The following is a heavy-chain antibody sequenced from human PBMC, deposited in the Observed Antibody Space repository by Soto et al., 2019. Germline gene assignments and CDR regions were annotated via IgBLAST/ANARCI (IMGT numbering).Heavy chain of an antibody. CDR3: ARGDYDFWSGYSRPYYYYGMDV. D-gene: IGHD3-3*01. CDR2: MNPNSGNT. CDR1: GYTFTSYD. J-gene: IGHJ6*02. Sequence: QVQLVQSGAEVKKPGASVKVSCKASGYTFTSYDINWVRQATGQGLEWMEWMNPNSGNTGYAQKFQGRVTMTRNTSISTAYMELSSLRSEDTAVYYCARGDYDFWSGYSRPYYYYGMDVWGQGTTVTVSS. V-gene: IGHV1-8*01.